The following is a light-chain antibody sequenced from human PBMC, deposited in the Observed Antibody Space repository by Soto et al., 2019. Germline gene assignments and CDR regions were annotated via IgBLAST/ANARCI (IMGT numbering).Light chain of an antibody. CDR3: QQYENWPYT. CDR2: GAS. V-gene: IGKV3-15*01. Sequence: ETVLTQSPGTLSLSPGERATLSCRASPGVSNTLAWYQQRPGQAPRLLIYGASIRAPGIPARFSGGGSGTEFTLTITGLQSEDFAVYYCQQYENWPYTFGQGTRLEIK. J-gene: IGKJ5*01. CDR1: PGVSNT.